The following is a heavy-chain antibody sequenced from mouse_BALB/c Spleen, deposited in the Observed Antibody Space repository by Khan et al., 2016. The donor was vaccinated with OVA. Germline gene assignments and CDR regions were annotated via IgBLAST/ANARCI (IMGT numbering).Heavy chain of an antibody. CDR2: IYPGDGDT. D-gene: IGHD4-1*01. J-gene: IGHJ4*01. CDR3: ARDWDWAMDC. Sequence: QVQLQQSGAELARPGASVKLSCKASGYTFTSYWMQWVKQRPGQGLEWIGAIYPGDGDTRYTQKFKGKATLTADKSSSTAYMQLSSLASEDSAVYYCARDWDWAMDCWGHGTSVTVSS. V-gene: IGHV1-87*01. CDR1: GYTFTSYW.